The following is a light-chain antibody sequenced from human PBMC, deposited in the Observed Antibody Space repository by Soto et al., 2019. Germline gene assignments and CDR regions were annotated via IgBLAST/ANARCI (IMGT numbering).Light chain of an antibody. Sequence: EIVLTQSPDTLSLSPGERATLSCRASQSVSSRNLAWYQQKPGQAPRLLMYGVSSRATGIPDRFSGSGSGTDFTLTISRLEPEDFAVYYCQHYGNSLWTFGQGTKVEIK. V-gene: IGKV3-20*01. CDR1: QSVSSRN. J-gene: IGKJ1*01. CDR2: GVS. CDR3: QHYGNSLWT.